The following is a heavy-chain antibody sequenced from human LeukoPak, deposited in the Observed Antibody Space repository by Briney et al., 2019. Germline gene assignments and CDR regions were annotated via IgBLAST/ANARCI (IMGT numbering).Heavy chain of an antibody. CDR3: AICSSTWSGDRPDS. V-gene: IGHV1-69*13. CDR1: GGTFRNYP. J-gene: IGHJ4*02. CDR2: ILPIFRMT. Sequence: SVTVSCTASGGTFRNYPISWVRQAPGQGLEWMGGILPIFRMTNYAEKFQGRVTITADESTTTAYLELNSLRSEDTAVYYCAICSSTWSGDRPDSWGQGSLVTVSS. D-gene: IGHD2-2*01.